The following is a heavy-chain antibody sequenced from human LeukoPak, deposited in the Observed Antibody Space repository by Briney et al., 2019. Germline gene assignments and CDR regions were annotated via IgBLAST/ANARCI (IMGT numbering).Heavy chain of an antibody. Sequence: GASVKVSCKASGYTFTGYYMHWVRQAPGQGLEWMGWINPNSGGTNYAQKFQGRVTMTRDTSISTVYMELSSLRSEDTAVYYCARVAAEYYYGSGSLDYWGQGTLVTVSS. CDR2: INPNSGGT. CDR1: GYTFTGYY. CDR3: ARVAAEYYYGSGSLDY. J-gene: IGHJ4*02. D-gene: IGHD3-10*01. V-gene: IGHV1-2*02.